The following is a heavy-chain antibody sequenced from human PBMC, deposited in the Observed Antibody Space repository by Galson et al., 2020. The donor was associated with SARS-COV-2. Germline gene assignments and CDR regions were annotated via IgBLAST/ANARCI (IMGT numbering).Heavy chain of an antibody. CDR3: ARGTFVAARPADFDY. D-gene: IGHD6-6*01. CDR2: FSGGGGSS. J-gene: IGHJ4*02. Sequence: GGSLRLSCAVSGFTFSSHAMSWVRQAPGKGLEWVASFSGGGGSSYYADAVKGRFTISRDNSKNRLYLQMNSLRVEDTAVYYCARGTFVAARPADFDYWGQGALVTVSS. CDR1: GFTFSSHA. V-gene: IGHV3-23*01.